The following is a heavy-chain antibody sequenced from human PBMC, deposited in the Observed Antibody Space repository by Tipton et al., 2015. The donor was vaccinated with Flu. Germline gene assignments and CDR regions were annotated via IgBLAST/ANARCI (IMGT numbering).Heavy chain of an antibody. J-gene: IGHJ4*02. Sequence: TLSLTCTVSGGSISSYYWSWIRQPPGKGLEWIGYIYYSGSTNYNPSLKSRVTISVDTSKNQFSLKLSSVTAADTAVYYCARVMRGSYFPFDYWGQGTLVTVSS. CDR1: GGSISSYY. CDR2: IYYSGST. D-gene: IGHD1-26*01. V-gene: IGHV4-59*01. CDR3: ARVMRGSYFPFDY.